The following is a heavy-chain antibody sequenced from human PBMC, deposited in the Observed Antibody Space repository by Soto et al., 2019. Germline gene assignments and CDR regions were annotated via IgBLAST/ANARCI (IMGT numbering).Heavy chain of an antibody. CDR2: IYYDESNK. Sequence: QVQLVESGGGVVQPGRSLRLSCAASGFTFSSYGMHWVRQVPGKGLEWVAVIYYDESNKYYTDSVKGRFTISRDNSKTALYLQLTSLRAEDTAVYYCASHRQYQLPGEEALDYCGQGTLVTVSS. V-gene: IGHV3-33*01. CDR3: ASHRQYQLPGEEALDY. CDR1: GFTFSSYG. J-gene: IGHJ4*02. D-gene: IGHD2-2*01.